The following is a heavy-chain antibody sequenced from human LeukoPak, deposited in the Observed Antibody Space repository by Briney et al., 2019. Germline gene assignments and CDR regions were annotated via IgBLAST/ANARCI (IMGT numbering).Heavy chain of an antibody. Sequence: SETLSLTCTVSGGSISSSSYYWGWIRQPPGKGLEWIVSIYYSGSTYYNPSLKSRVTISVDTSKNQFSLKLSSVTAADTAVYYCASDSKTVGYLDYWGQGTLVTVSS. CDR2: IYYSGST. J-gene: IGHJ4*02. CDR3: ASDSKTVGYLDY. D-gene: IGHD3-16*02. V-gene: IGHV4-39*07. CDR1: GGSISSSSYY.